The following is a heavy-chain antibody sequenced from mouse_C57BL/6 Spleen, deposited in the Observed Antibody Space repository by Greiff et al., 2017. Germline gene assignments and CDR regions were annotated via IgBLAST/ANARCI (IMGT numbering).Heavy chain of an antibody. CDR3: ARGGFTTETWFAY. J-gene: IGHJ3*01. V-gene: IGHV1-9*01. CDR1: GYTFTGYW. D-gene: IGHD1-1*01. Sequence: VKLQESGAELMKPGASVKLSCKATGYTFTGYWIEWVKQRPGHGLEWIGEILPGSGSTNYNEKFKGKATFTADTSSNTAYMQLNSLTTEDSAIYYCARGGFTTETWFAYWGQGTLVTVSA. CDR2: ILPGSGST.